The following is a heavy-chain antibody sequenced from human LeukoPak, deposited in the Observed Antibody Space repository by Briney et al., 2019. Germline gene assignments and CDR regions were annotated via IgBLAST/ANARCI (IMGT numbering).Heavy chain of an antibody. V-gene: IGHV3-23*01. D-gene: IGHD1-7*01. CDR1: GFTFSSYA. Sequence: GGSLRLSCAASGFTFSSYAMSWVRQAPGKGLEWVSAISGSGGSTYYADSVKGRFTISRDNSKNTLYLQMNSLRAEDTAVYYCAKDFSWNYGWSYYYYYMDVWGKGTTVTVSS. CDR3: AKDFSWNYGWSYYYYYMDV. CDR2: ISGSGGST. J-gene: IGHJ6*03.